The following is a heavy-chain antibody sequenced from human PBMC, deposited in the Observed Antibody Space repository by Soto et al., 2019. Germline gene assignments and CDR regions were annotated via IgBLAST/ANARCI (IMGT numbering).Heavy chain of an antibody. CDR2: INAGNGNT. CDR3: AGGVGSLSSGMDV. CDR1: GYTFTSYA. D-gene: IGHD1-26*01. J-gene: IGHJ6*02. Sequence: GASVKVSCKASGYTFTSYAMHWVRQAPGQRLEWMGWINAGNGNTKYSQKIQGRVTITTDESTSTAYMELSSLRSEDTAVYYCAGGVGSLSSGMDVWGQGTTVTVSS. V-gene: IGHV1-3*01.